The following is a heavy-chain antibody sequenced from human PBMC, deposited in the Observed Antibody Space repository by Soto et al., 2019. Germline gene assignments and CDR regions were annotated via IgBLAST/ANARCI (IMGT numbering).Heavy chain of an antibody. CDR3: ARSPRCGGDCYSFLFDP. Sequence: GASVKVSCKASGYTFTGYYMHWVRQAPGQGLEWMGWINPNSGGTNYAQKFQGWVTMTRDTSISTAYMELSRLRSDDTAVYYCARSPRCGGDCYSFLFDPWGQGTLVTVSS. CDR2: INPNSGGT. D-gene: IGHD2-21*02. CDR1: GYTFTGYY. J-gene: IGHJ5*02. V-gene: IGHV1-2*04.